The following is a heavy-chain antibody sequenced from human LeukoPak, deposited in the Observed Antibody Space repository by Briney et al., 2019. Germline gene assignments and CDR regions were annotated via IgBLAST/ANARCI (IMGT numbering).Heavy chain of an antibody. D-gene: IGHD3-3*01. V-gene: IGHV1-2*02. CDR3: ARGRDFGSGHSSPIDY. Sequence: ASVKVSCKASGYTFTGYYMHWVRQAPGQGLEWMGSINPNSGGTNYAQKFQGRVTMTRDTSISTAYMELSRLRSDDTAVYYCARGRDFGSGHSSPIDYWGQGTLVTVSS. J-gene: IGHJ4*02. CDR2: INPNSGGT. CDR1: GYTFTGYY.